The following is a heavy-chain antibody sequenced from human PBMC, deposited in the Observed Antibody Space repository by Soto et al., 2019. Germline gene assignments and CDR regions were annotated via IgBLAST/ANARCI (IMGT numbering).Heavy chain of an antibody. CDR2: IYYSGST. Sequence: SETLSLTCTVSGGSISRGGYYWIWIRQHPGKGLEWIGYIYYSGSTYYNPSLKSRVTISVDTSKNQFSLKLSSVTAADTAVYYCARAVVVPAAMSNWFDPWGQGTLVTVSS. V-gene: IGHV4-31*03. J-gene: IGHJ5*02. CDR3: ARAVVVPAAMSNWFDP. CDR1: GGSISRGGYY. D-gene: IGHD2-2*01.